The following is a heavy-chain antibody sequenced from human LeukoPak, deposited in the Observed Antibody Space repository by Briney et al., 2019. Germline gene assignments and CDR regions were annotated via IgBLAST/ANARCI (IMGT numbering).Heavy chain of an antibody. D-gene: IGHD4-17*01. CDR1: GFSLSTYA. Sequence: GGSLRLSCAASGFSLSTYAMSWVRQAPGKGPEWFSSISGAGGRTYYADSVRGRFTISRDNSKNTLYLQMDSLRAEDTAVYYCAKDRADNGDRLRFDPWGQGTLVTVSS. CDR2: ISGAGGRT. CDR3: AKDRADNGDRLRFDP. J-gene: IGHJ5*02. V-gene: IGHV3-23*01.